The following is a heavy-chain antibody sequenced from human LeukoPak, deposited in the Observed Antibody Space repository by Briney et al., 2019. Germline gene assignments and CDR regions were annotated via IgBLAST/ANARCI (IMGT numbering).Heavy chain of an antibody. V-gene: IGHV4-31*03. CDR3: ARAPYYDSSGYYPYYYYAMDV. Sequence: SETLSLTCTVSGGSISSGGYYWSWIRQHPGKGLEWIGYIYYSGSTYYNPSLKSRVTISVDRSKNQFSLKLSSVTAADTAVYYCARAPYYDSSGYYPYYYYAMDVWGQGTTVTVSS. D-gene: IGHD3-22*01. CDR1: GGSISSGGYY. J-gene: IGHJ6*02. CDR2: IYYSGST.